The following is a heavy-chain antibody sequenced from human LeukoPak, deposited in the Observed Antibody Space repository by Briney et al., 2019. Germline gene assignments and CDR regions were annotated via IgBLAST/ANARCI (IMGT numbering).Heavy chain of an antibody. CDR3: AKEYSSGWYDY. D-gene: IGHD6-19*01. J-gene: IGHJ4*02. CDR1: GFTFDAYA. V-gene: IGHV3-43D*04. CDR2: ISWDGGST. Sequence: PGGSLRLSCAASGFTFDAYAMHWVRQAPGKGLEWVSLISWDGGSTYYADSVKGRFTISRDNSKNSLYLQMNSLRAEDTALYYCAKEYSSGWYDYWGQGTLVTVSS.